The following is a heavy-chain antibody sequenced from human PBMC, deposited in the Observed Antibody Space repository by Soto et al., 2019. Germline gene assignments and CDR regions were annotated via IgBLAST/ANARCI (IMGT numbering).Heavy chain of an antibody. J-gene: IGHJ4*02. CDR1: GFSLSTSGVG. CDR3: AHRRIGVSQWNYGDFDY. CDR2: IYWDDDK. Sequence: SGPTLVNPTQTLTLTCTFSGFSLSTSGVGVGWIRQPPGKALEGLVIIYWDDDKRYSPSLRGRLTITKDTSKNQVVLTMTNVDPEDTATYFCAHRRIGVSQWNYGDFDYWGQGILVTVPS. V-gene: IGHV2-5*02. D-gene: IGHD1-7*01.